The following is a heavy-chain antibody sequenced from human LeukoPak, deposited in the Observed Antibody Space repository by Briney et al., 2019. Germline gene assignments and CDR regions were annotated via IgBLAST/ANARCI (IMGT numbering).Heavy chain of an antibody. CDR3: ARLPGSGWDEDFDY. D-gene: IGHD6-19*01. J-gene: IGHJ4*02. V-gene: IGHV4-34*01. CDR1: GGSFSGYY. Sequence: SETLSLTCAVYGGSFSGYYWSWIRQPPGKGLEWIGEINHSGSTNYNPSLKSRVTISVDTSKNQFSLKLNSVTAADTAVYYCARLPGSGWDEDFDYWGQGTLVTVSS. CDR2: INHSGST.